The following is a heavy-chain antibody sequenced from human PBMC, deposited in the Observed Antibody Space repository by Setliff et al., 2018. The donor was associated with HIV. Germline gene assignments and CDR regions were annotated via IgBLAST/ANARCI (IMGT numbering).Heavy chain of an antibody. CDR2: INHSGST. D-gene: IGHD3-22*01. V-gene: IGHV4-34*01. J-gene: IGHJ1*01. CDR1: GGSFSGYY. Sequence: SETLSLTCAVYGGSFSGYYWSWIRQPPGKGLEWIGEINHSGSTNYNPSLKSRVTMSVDTSKDQFSLRLYSVTAADTAVYFCARWGDGFNSYDSWGQGTLVTVSS. CDR3: ARWGDGFNSYDS.